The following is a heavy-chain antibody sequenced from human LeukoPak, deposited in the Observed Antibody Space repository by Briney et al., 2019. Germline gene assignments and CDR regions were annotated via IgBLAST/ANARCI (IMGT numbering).Heavy chain of an antibody. CDR1: GGSISSYY. V-gene: IGHV4-59*08. CDR2: IYYSGST. D-gene: IGHD6-6*01. CDR3: ARRLRYSSSSNYYYGMDV. Sequence: SETLSLTCTVSGGSISSYYWSWIRQPPGKGLEWIGYIYYSGSTNYNPSLKSRVTISVDTSKNQFSLKLSSVTAADTAVYYCARRLRYSSSSNYYYGMDVWGQGTTVTVSS. J-gene: IGHJ6*02.